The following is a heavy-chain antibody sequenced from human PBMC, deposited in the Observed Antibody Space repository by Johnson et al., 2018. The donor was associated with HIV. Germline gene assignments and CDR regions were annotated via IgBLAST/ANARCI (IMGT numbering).Heavy chain of an antibody. V-gene: IGHV3-30*18. CDR2: ISYDGSNK. Sequence: QVQLVESGGGVVQPGRSLRLSCAASGFTFSSYGMHWVRQAPGKGLEWVAVISYDGSNKYYADSVKGRFTISRDNSKNTLYLQMNSLRAENTAVYYCEKGVVPAAADACDIWGQGTMVTVSS. CDR1: GFTFSSYG. J-gene: IGHJ3*02. D-gene: IGHD2-2*01. CDR3: EKGVVPAAADACDI.